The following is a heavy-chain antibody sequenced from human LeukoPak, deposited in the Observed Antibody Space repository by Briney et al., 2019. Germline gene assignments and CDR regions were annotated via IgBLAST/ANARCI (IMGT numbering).Heavy chain of an antibody. J-gene: IGHJ3*02. CDR3: TTLLWYCSGGSCYYDAFDI. Sequence: GGSLRLSCAASGFTFSNAWMSWVRQAPGKGLEWVGRIKSKTDGGTTDYAAPVKGRFTISRDDSKNTLYLQMNSLKTEDTAVYYCTTLLWYCSGGSCYYDAFDIWGQGTMVTVSS. D-gene: IGHD2-15*01. CDR2: IKSKTDGGTT. V-gene: IGHV3-15*01. CDR1: GFTFSNAW.